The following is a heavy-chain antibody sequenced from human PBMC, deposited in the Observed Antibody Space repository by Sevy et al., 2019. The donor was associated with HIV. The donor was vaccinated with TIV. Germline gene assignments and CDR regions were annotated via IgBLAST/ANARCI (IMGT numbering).Heavy chain of an antibody. V-gene: IGHV3-74*01. Sequence: GGSLRLSCAASGFTFSNYWMHWVRQAPGKGLVWVSRINSDGSSTRYADFVKGRFTISRDNAKNTLYLQMNSLRAEDTALYYCARRGSYYYDSSGTDALDIWGQGTMVTVS. CDR1: GFTFSNYW. CDR3: ARRGSYYYDSSGTDALDI. J-gene: IGHJ3*02. D-gene: IGHD3-22*01. CDR2: INSDGSST.